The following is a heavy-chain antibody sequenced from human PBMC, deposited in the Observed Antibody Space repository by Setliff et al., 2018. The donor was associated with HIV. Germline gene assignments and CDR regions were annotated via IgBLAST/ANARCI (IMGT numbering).Heavy chain of an antibody. CDR2: ITGSGSRI. Sequence: HPGGSLRLSCAASGFTFSNYEMNWVRQAPGKGLEWVSYITGSGSRIYYADSVRGRFTISRDNAKNTLCLQMNSLRAEDTAVYYCARVQWDLLYVPDAFDIWGQGIMVTVSS. J-gene: IGHJ3*02. D-gene: IGHD1-26*01. V-gene: IGHV3-48*03. CDR3: ARVQWDLLYVPDAFDI. CDR1: GFTFSNYE.